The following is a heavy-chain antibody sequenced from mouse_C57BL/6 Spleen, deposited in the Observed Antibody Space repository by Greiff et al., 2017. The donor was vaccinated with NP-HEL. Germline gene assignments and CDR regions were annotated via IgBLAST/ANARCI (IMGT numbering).Heavy chain of an antibody. CDR2: ISDGGSYT. CDR1: GFTFSSYA. Sequence: EVQVVESGGGLVKPGGSLKLSCAASGFTFSSYAMSWVRQTPEKRLEWVATISDGGSYTYYPDNVKGRFTISRDNAKNNLYLQMSHLKSEDTAMYYCARGPLYFDYWGQGTTLTVSS. J-gene: IGHJ2*01. V-gene: IGHV5-4*01. CDR3: ARGPLYFDY.